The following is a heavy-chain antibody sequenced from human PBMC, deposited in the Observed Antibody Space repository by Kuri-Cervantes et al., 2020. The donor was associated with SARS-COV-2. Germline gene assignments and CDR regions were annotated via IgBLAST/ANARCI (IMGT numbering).Heavy chain of an antibody. CDR2: VNHRGDT. CDR1: GESFSGYY. D-gene: IGHD3-9*01. CDR3: ARAYGFLRYIYYMDV. V-gene: IGHV4-34*01. J-gene: IGHJ6*04. Sequence: SQTLSLTCAFYGESFSGYYWNWIRQAPGKGLEWIGEVNHRGDTNYNPSLMGRVIISVDTSNSQFSLRLTSVTAADTAVYHCARAYGFLRYIYYMDVWGKGTTVTVSS.